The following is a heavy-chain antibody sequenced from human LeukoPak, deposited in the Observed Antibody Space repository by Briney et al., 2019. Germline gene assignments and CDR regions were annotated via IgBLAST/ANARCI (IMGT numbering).Heavy chain of an antibody. CDR2: ISSSSSYI. J-gene: IGHJ5*02. CDR1: GFTFSSYS. D-gene: IGHD3-9*01. CDR3: ARDQRYFDWLLEDPNWFDP. Sequence: GGCLRLSCAASGFTFSSYSMNWVRQAPGKGLEWVSSISSSSSYIYYADSVKGRFTISRDNAKNSLYLQMNSLRAEDTAVYYCARDQRYFDWLLEDPNWFDPWGQGTLVTVSS. V-gene: IGHV3-21*01.